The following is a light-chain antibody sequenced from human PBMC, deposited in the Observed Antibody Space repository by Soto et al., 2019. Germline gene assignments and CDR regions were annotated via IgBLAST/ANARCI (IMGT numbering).Light chain of an antibody. V-gene: IGLV2-8*01. CDR1: SSDVGNYNY. CDR2: AVS. CDR3: SSHAGSNWV. Sequence: QSALTQPPSASGSPGQSVTISCTGTSSDVGNYNYVSWYQQHPGKAPKLTIYAVSKRPSGVPDRFSGSKSGNTASLTVSGLQAEDEADYYCSSHAGSNWVFGGGTKVTVL. J-gene: IGLJ3*02.